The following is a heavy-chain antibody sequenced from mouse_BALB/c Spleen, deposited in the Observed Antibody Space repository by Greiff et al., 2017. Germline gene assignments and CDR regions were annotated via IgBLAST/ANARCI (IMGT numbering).Heavy chain of an antibody. CDR1: GFNIKDTY. Sequence: EVKLQESGAELVKPGASVKLSCTASGFNIKDTYMHWVKQRPEQGLEWIGRIDPANGNTKYDPKFQGKATITADTSSNTAYLQLSSLTSEDTAVYYCARGGWFYYFDYWGQGTTLTVSS. D-gene: IGHD2-3*01. V-gene: IGHV14-3*02. CDR3: ARGGWFYYFDY. CDR2: IDPANGNT. J-gene: IGHJ2*01.